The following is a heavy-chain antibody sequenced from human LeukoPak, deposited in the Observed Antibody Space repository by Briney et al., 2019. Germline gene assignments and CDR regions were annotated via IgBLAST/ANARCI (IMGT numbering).Heavy chain of an antibody. D-gene: IGHD2-15*01. CDR3: GRVISGAIDY. J-gene: IGHJ4*02. CDR1: GFTLGGYS. Sequence: PGGALTLSCVASGFTLGGYSMSWVRQAPAKGLEWVANIKHDGSERFYVDSVKGRFTISKDNAENSMYLQMNSLSAEDTAVYYCGRVISGAIDYWGQGTLVTVSS. V-gene: IGHV3-7*01. CDR2: IKHDGSER.